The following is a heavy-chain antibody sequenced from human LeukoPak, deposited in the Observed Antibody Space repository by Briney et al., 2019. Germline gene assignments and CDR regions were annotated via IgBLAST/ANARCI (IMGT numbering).Heavy chain of an antibody. V-gene: IGHV1-8*01. J-gene: IGHJ4*02. CDR2: MKPNSGQT. CDR3: ARGPPERTYSDF. Sequence: ASVKVSCKTSGYTFSRYDVNWVRQATGQGLEWMGWMKPNSGQTGYAQRFQGRIIMTRNTSISTAYMQLNSLTSEDTAKYYCARGPPERTYSDFSGQGTLVTVSS. CDR1: GYTFSRYD. D-gene: IGHD4-11*01.